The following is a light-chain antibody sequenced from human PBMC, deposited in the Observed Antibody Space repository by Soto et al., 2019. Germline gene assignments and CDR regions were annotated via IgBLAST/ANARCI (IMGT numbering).Light chain of an antibody. J-gene: IGKJ1*01. V-gene: IGKV3-20*01. CDR2: GAS. Sequence: EILLTQSPGTLSLSPGEGATLSCRASQSVTSNYVAWYQQTPGQAPRLLFFGASIRATGIPDRFSGSGSGTDFTAAISSPEPAYSAVYHCQQYVRSLTMFGQVT. CDR1: QSVTSNY. CDR3: QQYVRSLTM.